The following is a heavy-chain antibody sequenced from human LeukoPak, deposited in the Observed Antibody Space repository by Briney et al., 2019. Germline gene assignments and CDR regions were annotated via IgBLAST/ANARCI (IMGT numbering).Heavy chain of an antibody. Sequence: ASVKVSCKASGYTFTSYAMHWVRQAPGQRLEWMGWSNAGNGNTKYSQEFQGRVTITRDTSASTAYMELSSLRSEDTAVYYCARGAGENGRDWFDPWGQGTLVTVSS. D-gene: IGHD3-10*01. CDR2: SNAGNGNT. CDR3: ARGAGENGRDWFDP. J-gene: IGHJ5*02. V-gene: IGHV1-3*02. CDR1: GYTFTSYA.